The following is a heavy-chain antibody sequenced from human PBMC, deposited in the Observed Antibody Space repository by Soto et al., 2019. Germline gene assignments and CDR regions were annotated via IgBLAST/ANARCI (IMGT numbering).Heavy chain of an antibody. CDR1: GYTFTSYG. D-gene: IGHD5-18*01. CDR2: GSSNNGNT. J-gene: IGHJ4*02. Sequence: QVQLVQSGGEVKKPGASVNVSCKASGYTFTSYGICWVRQAPGQGLEWMGWGSSNNGNTEYAQKIQDRVTMTTDTSTNTAYMELRNLRSDDTAIYYCARDGGFSRGCDFWGQGTLLTVSS. CDR3: ARDGGFSRGCDF. V-gene: IGHV1-18*04.